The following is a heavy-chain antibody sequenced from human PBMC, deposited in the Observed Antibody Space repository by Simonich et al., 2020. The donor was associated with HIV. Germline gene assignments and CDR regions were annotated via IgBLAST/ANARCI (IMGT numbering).Heavy chain of an antibody. J-gene: IGHJ3*02. D-gene: IGHD5-18*01. CDR1: GFTFDDYA. CDR3: AKDMSYGYDAFDI. V-gene: IGHV3-9*03. CDR2: ISWNSGSI. Sequence: EVQLVESGGGLVQPGRSLRLSCAASGFTFDDYAMHWVRQAPGKGLGWVAGISWNSGSIGYADSVKGRFTISRDNAKNSLYLQMNSLRAEDMALYYCAKDMSYGYDAFDIWGQGTMVTVSS.